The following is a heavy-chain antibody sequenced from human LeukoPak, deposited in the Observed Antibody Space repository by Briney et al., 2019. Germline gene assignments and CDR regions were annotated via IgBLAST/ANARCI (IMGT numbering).Heavy chain of an antibody. CDR3: ARGPSATVTSFDY. J-gene: IGHJ4*02. V-gene: IGHV2-70*11. Sequence: SGPTLVNPTQTFTLTCNFSRFSLSASGMCVDWIRQLPRKALEWLYGIDWDDDKYYSTSLKTRLTISNDTSKNQVVLTMTNMDPVDTATYYCARGPSATVTSFDYWGQGTLVTVSS. CDR1: RFSLSASGMC. CDR2: IDWDDDK. D-gene: IGHD4-17*01.